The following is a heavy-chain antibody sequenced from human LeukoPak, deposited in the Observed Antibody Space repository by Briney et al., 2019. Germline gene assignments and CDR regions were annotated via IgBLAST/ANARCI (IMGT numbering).Heavy chain of an antibody. CDR3: ARVVRGVNWFDP. CDR2: MNPNSGNT. V-gene: IGHV1-8*01. Sequence: ASVKVSCKGSGYTFTSYDINWVRQATGQGLEWMGWMNPNSGNTGYAQKFQGRVTMTRDTSISTAYMELSSLRSEDTAVYYCARVVRGVNWFDPWGQGTLVTVSS. J-gene: IGHJ5*02. CDR1: GYTFTSYD. D-gene: IGHD3-10*01.